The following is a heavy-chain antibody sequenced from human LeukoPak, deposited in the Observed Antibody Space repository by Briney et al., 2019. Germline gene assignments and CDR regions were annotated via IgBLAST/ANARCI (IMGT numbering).Heavy chain of an antibody. CDR3: ARDEGYYGSGSYRPFDY. D-gene: IGHD3-10*01. J-gene: IGHJ4*02. CDR1: GFTFSSYA. Sequence: PGGSLRLSCAASGFTFSSYAMSWVRQAPGKGLEWVSAISGSGGSTYYADSVKGRFTISRDNSKNALYLQMNSLRAEDTAVYYCARDEGYYGSGSYRPFDYWGQGTLVTVSS. V-gene: IGHV3-23*01. CDR2: ISGSGGST.